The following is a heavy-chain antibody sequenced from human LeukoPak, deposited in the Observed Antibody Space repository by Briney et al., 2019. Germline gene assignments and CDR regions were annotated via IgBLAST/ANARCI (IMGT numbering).Heavy chain of an antibody. D-gene: IGHD3-22*01. CDR1: GGSISSSSYY. CDR2: IYYSGST. Sequence: SETLSLTCTVSGGSISSSSYYWGWIRQPPGKGLEWIGSIYYSGSTYYNPSLKSRVTISLDTSKNQFSLKVSSVTAADTAVYYCVPQYDSTGYSTERDNWFDPWGQGTLVTVSS. CDR3: VPQYDSTGYSTERDNWFDP. V-gene: IGHV4-39*07. J-gene: IGHJ5*02.